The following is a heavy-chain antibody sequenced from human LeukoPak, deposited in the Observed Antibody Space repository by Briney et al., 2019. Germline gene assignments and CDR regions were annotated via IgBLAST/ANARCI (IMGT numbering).Heavy chain of an antibody. CDR3: AEVPGFWNA. CDR2: ISSSGTTI. Sequence: GGSLRLSCAASGLTFSSYSMNWVRQAPGKGLEWVSYISSSGTTIHYADSVKGRFTISRDNAKNSLYLQMNSLRAEDTAVYYCAEVPGFWNAWGQGTLVTVSS. D-gene: IGHD3-3*01. CDR1: GLTFSSYS. J-gene: IGHJ5*02. V-gene: IGHV3-48*01.